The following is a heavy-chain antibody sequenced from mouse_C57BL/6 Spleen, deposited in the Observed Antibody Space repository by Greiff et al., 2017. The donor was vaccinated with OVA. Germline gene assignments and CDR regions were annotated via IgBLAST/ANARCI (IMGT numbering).Heavy chain of an antibody. J-gene: IGHJ4*01. Sequence: QVQLQQSGAELVRPGASVTLSCKASGYTFTDYEMHWVKQTPVHGLEWIGAIDPETGGTAYNQKFKGKAILTADKSSSTAYMELRSLTSEDSAVYYGTRQIDDGYSPYYAMDYWGQGTSVTVSS. CDR2: IDPETGGT. CDR1: GYTFTDYE. CDR3: TRQIDDGYSPYYAMDY. V-gene: IGHV1-15*01. D-gene: IGHD2-3*01.